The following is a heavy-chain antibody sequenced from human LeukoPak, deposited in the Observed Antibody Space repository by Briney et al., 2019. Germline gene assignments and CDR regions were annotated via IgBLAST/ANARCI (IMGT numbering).Heavy chain of an antibody. J-gene: IGHJ4*02. CDR2: IYYSGST. V-gene: IGHV4-59*01. Sequence: SETLSLTCTVSGGSISSYYWSWIRQPPGKGLEWIGYIYYSGSTNYNPSLKSRVTISVDTSKNQFSLKLSSVTAADTAVYYCARARLLYYYDSSGYYDYWGQGTLVTVSS. D-gene: IGHD3-22*01. CDR3: ARARLLYYYDSSGYYDY. CDR1: GGSISSYY.